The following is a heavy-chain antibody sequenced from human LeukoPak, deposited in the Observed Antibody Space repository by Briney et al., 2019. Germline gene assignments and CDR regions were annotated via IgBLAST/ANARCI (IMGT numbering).Heavy chain of an antibody. CDR1: GYTFTSYG. Sequence: ASVKVSCKASGYTFTSYGISWVRQAPGQGLEWMGLISAYNGNTNYAQKLQGRVTMTTDTSTSTAYMELRSLRSDDTAVYYCARDITMVRGVIIWAHYYYYYGMYVWGQGTTASVSS. D-gene: IGHD3-10*01. CDR2: ISAYNGNT. V-gene: IGHV1-18*01. J-gene: IGHJ6*02. CDR3: ARDITMVRGVIIWAHYYYYYGMYV.